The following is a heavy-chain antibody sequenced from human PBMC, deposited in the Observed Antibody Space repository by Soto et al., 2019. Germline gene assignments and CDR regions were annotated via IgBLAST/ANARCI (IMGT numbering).Heavy chain of an antibody. Sequence: EVQLVESGGGSVKPGGSLRLSCAASGFTFAKTWMSWVRQAPGKGLEWIGRIKSMTDGGTTEYAAPEKGRFTISRDDSINMLYLQMNSLKTEDTAVYYCTTDTRLDFDYWGQGTLVTVSS. J-gene: IGHJ4*02. CDR2: IKSMTDGGTT. CDR1: GFTFAKTW. V-gene: IGHV3-15*01. CDR3: TTDTRLDFDY.